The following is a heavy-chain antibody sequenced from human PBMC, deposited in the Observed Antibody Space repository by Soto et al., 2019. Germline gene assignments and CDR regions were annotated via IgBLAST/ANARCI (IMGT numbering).Heavy chain of an antibody. CDR2: IYYSGST. D-gene: IGHD2-15*01. Sequence: SETLSLTCTVSGDSIRSSSYWGWIRQPPGKGLEWIGSIYYSGSTYYNPSLNSRVTISVDTSKNQFSLKLSSVTAADTAVYYCARHTPAISISDHWGQGTLVTVSS. V-gene: IGHV4-39*01. CDR3: ARHTPAISISDH. J-gene: IGHJ4*02. CDR1: GDSIRSSSY.